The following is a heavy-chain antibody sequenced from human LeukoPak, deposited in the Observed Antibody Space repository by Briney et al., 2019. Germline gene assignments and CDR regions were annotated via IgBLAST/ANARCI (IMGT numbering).Heavy chain of an antibody. CDR1: GFAVSGNY. D-gene: IGHD3-10*01. V-gene: IGHV3-53*01. CDR2: IYSDGST. Sequence: PEGSLRLSRAASGFAVSGNYMSWVRQAPGKGLEWVSVIYSDGSTYYADSVMGRFTISRDICKNTLFLQMTSLRAEDTAVYYCAKLKGWYGEGYFDYWGQGTLVTVSS. CDR3: AKLKGWYGEGYFDY. J-gene: IGHJ4*02.